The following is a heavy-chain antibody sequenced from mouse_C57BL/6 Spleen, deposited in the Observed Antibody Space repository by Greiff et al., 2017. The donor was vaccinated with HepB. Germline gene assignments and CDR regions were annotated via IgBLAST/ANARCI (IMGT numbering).Heavy chain of an antibody. CDR3: ASLDSSGYSFAY. CDR1: GYTFTSYW. D-gene: IGHD3-2*02. CDR2: IDPSDSYT. Sequence: VQLQESGAELVKPGASVKLSCKASGYTFTSYWMQWVNQRPGQGLEWIGEIDPSDSYTNYNQKFKGKATLTVDTSSSTAYMQLSSLTSEDSAVYYCASLDSSGYSFAYWGQGTLVTVSA. V-gene: IGHV1-50*01. J-gene: IGHJ3*01.